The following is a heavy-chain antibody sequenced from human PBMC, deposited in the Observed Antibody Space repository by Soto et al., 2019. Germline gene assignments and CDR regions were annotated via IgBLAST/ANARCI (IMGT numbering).Heavy chain of an antibody. D-gene: IGHD1-26*01. J-gene: IGHJ4*01. Sequence: GGSLRLSCVASGFTFRDYGMHWVRRAPGKGLEWVAGISHHGLKEHYADSVKGRFTVSRDNSKKTVYLQLNSLRGDDTAVYYCAKDWVGGSNKYYFEYWGHGTLVTVSS. CDR1: GFTFRDYG. CDR2: ISHHGLKE. V-gene: IGHV3-30*18. CDR3: AKDWVGGSNKYYFEY.